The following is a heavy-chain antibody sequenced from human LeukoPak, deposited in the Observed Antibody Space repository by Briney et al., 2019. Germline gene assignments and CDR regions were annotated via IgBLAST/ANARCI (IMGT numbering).Heavy chain of an antibody. Sequence: SETLSLTCAVDGGSFSDYFWTWIRQSPGKGLEWIGEISHGGSTNYNPSFESRVAISVDTSKKEFSLKLTSVTAADTAVYYCAKRPVYPSGWYYFDSWGQGTLVTVSS. D-gene: IGHD6-19*01. J-gene: IGHJ4*02. CDR1: GGSFSDYF. CDR3: AKRPVYPSGWYYFDS. V-gene: IGHV4-34*01. CDR2: ISHGGST.